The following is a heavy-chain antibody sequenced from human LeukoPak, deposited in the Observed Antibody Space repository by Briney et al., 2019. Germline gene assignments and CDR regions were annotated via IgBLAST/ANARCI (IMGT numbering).Heavy chain of an antibody. D-gene: IGHD2-2*02. Sequence: ASVKVSCKASGYTFTGYYMHWVRQAPGQGLEWMGWINPNSGGTNYAQKFQGRVTMTRDTSISTAYMGLSRLRSDDTAVYYCARSRYCSSTSCHTINWFDPWGQGTLVTVSS. J-gene: IGHJ5*02. CDR1: GYTFTGYY. CDR3: ARSRYCSSTSCHTINWFDP. V-gene: IGHV1-2*02. CDR2: INPNSGGT.